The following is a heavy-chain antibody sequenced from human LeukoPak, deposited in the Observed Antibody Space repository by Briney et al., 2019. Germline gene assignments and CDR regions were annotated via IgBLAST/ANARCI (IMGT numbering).Heavy chain of an antibody. D-gene: IGHD5-18*01. V-gene: IGHV4-38-2*02. J-gene: IGHJ4*02. CDR2: IYHSGST. CDR3: ASIADTAMAFYEDY. Sequence: PSETLSLTCTVSGYSISSGYYWGWIRQPPGKGLEWIGSIYHSGSTYYNPSLKSRVAISVDTSKNQFSLKLSSVTAADTAVYYCASIADTAMAFYEDYWGQGTLVTVSS. CDR1: GYSISSGYY.